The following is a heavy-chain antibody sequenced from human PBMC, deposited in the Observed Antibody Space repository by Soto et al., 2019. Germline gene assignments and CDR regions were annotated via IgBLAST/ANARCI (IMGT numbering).Heavy chain of an antibody. CDR2: IYYSGST. CDR3: ARRAWDSSGYYYYGMDV. D-gene: IGHD3-22*01. Sequence: QVQLQESGPGLVKPSQTLSLTCTVSGGSISSGDYYWSWIRQPPGKGLEWIGYIYYSGSTYYNPSLKSRVTISVDTSTNQFSLKLSSVTAADTAVYYCARRAWDSSGYYYYGMDVWGQGTTVTVSS. V-gene: IGHV4-30-4*01. CDR1: GGSISSGDYY. J-gene: IGHJ6*02.